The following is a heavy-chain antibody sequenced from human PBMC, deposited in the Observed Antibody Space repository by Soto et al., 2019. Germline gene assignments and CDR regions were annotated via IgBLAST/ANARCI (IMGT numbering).Heavy chain of an antibody. CDR1: GFTFSSYW. D-gene: IGHD6-19*01. CDR2: IKQDGSEK. J-gene: IGHJ6*03. V-gene: IGHV3-7*01. Sequence: GGSLRLSCAASGFTFSSYWMSWVRQAPGKGLEWVSNIKQDGSEKYYVDSVKGRFTISRDNAKNSLYLQMNSLRAEAAAVYSCRRDESGWSAAPHYYYYYMDVWGKGTTVTVSS. CDR3: RRDESGWSAAPHYYYYYMDV.